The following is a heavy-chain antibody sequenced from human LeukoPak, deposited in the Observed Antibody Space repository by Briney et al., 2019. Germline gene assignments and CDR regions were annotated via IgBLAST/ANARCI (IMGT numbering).Heavy chain of an antibody. CDR2: INSGGTS. CDR3: ARLPSDYMDV. J-gene: IGHJ6*03. V-gene: IGHV4-4*09. CDR1: GGSISSDY. Sequence: TPSETLSLTCTVSGGSISSDYWNWIRQPPGKGLEWVGYINSGGTSNYNPSLGSRVTMSVNTSKNQFNLRLSSVTAADTAVYYCARLPSDYMDVWGKGTTVTVSS.